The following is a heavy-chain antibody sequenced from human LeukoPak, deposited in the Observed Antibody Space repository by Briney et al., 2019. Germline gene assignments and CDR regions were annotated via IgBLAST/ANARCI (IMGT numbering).Heavy chain of an antibody. D-gene: IGHD6-19*01. J-gene: IGHJ3*02. CDR1: GYTFTSYY. V-gene: IGHV1-46*01. CDR2: INPSGGST. CDR3: ARDLPGIAVAAHDDAFDI. Sequence: ASVKVSCKASGYTFTSYYMHWVRQAPGQGLEWTGIINPSGGSTSYAQKFRGRVTMTRDTSTSTVYMELSSLRSEDTAVYYCARDLPGIAVAAHDDAFDIWGQGTMVTVSS.